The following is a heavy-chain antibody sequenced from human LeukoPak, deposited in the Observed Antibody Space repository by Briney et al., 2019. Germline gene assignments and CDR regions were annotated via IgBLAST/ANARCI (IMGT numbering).Heavy chain of an antibody. J-gene: IGHJ4*02. D-gene: IGHD1/OR15-1a*01. Sequence: RGSLRLSCAASGFTFTSYAMSWVRQAPGKGLEWVSVISDSGDNTYYADSVKGRFTISRHNSKNTLYLQMNSLRAEDTAVYYCAKGNWNKLEVFDYWGQGTLVTVSS. CDR3: AKGNWNKLEVFDY. V-gene: IGHV3-23*01. CDR1: GFTFTSYA. CDR2: ISDSGDNT.